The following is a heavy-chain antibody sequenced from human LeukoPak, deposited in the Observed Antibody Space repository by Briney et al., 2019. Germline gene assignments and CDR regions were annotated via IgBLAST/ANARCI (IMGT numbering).Heavy chain of an antibody. V-gene: IGHV3-30*02. CDR2: IQDDGSNK. J-gene: IGHJ6*03. CDR3: ANQLEWLLYMDV. Sequence: GGPLRLSCAASGLTFSSYGIHWVRQAPGKGLEWVAFIQDDGSNKYYADSVKGRFTISRDNSKNTLYLQMNSLRAEDTAVYYCANQLEWLLYMDVWGKGTTVTVS. CDR1: GLTFSSYG. D-gene: IGHD3-3*01.